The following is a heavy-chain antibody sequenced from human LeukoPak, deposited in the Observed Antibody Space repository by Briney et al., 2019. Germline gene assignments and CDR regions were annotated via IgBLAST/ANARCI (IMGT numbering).Heavy chain of an antibody. V-gene: IGHV3-23*01. CDR3: AKGPGVAVAGPAH. D-gene: IGHD6-19*01. CDR1: GFTFSSYA. J-gene: IGHJ4*02. CDR2: ISGSGGST. Sequence: SGGSLRLSCAASGFTFSSYAMSWVRQAPGKGLEWVSAISGSGGSTYYADSVKGRFTISRDNSKNTLYLQMNSLRAEDTAVFYCAKGPGVAVAGPAHWGQGTLVTVSS.